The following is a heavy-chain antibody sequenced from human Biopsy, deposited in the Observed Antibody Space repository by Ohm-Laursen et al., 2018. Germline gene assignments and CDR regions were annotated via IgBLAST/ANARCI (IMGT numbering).Heavy chain of an antibody. CDR1: GFIFDDFA. D-gene: IGHD5-24*01. CDR2: ISWNSGRI. V-gene: IGHV3-9*01. CDR3: AKGQAPDGYNYAFDI. Sequence: SLRLSCSASGFIFDDFAMHWVRQTPGKGLEWVSGISWNSGRIAYADSVKGRFNISRDNAKNSLYLQMNSLRAEDTALYYCAKGQAPDGYNYAFDIWGQGTMLTVSS. J-gene: IGHJ3*02.